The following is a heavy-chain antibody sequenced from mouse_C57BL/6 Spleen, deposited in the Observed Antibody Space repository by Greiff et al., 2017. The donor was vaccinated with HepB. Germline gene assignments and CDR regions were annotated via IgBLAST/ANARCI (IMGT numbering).Heavy chain of an antibody. CDR1: GYTFTDYY. CDR3: ATLGRFAY. D-gene: IGHD4-1*01. V-gene: IGHV1-26*01. J-gene: IGHJ3*01. Sequence: EVQLQQSGPELVKPGASVKISCKASGYTFTDYYMNWVKQSHGKSLEWIGDINPNNGGTSYNQKFKGKATLTVDKSSSTAYMELRSLTSEDSAVYYCATLGRFAYWGQGTLVTVSA. CDR2: INPNNGGT.